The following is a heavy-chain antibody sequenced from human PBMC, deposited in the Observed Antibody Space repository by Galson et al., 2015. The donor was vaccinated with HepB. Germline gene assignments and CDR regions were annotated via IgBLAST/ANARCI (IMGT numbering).Heavy chain of an antibody. CDR3: ARDGWIVEDISSPSGGNGMDV. J-gene: IGHJ6*02. D-gene: IGHD1-26*01. CDR1: GFTFSRYW. CDR2: VDGDGTTT. V-gene: IGHV3-74*01. Sequence: LRLSCAASGFTFSRYWMHWVRQAPGKGLVWVSRVDGDGTTTNYADSVKGRFTISRDTAKNSLSLQMNSLRVEDTAVYYCARDGWIVEDISSPSGGNGMDVWGQGTTVTVSS.